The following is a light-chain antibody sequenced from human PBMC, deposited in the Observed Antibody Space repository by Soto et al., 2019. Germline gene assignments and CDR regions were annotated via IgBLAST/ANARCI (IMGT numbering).Light chain of an antibody. CDR2: DAS. V-gene: IGKV1-5*01. J-gene: IGKJ1*01. CDR3: QQYNNYWT. Sequence: DIQMTQSPSTLSASVGDRVTITCRASQSISSWLAWYQQKPGKAPKLLIYDASNLESGVPSRFSGSGSGTEVSLTISSLQPDDFATYYCQQYNNYWTFGQGTRVEIK. CDR1: QSISSW.